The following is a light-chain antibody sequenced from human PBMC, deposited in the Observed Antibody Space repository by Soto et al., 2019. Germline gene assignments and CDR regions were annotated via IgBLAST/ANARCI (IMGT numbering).Light chain of an antibody. Sequence: EVVMRQSPATLSFSPREGAPLSCRASQGIGDTAAWYQHKPGQTPSLLIYDTSTSATGVPTRFSGSRAGAEFTLTINSLQSEDFAVYYCQPYNNWPLTFGGGTKVDIK. CDR1: QGIGDT. J-gene: IGKJ4*01. V-gene: IGKV3-15*01. CDR2: DTS. CDR3: QPYNNWPLT.